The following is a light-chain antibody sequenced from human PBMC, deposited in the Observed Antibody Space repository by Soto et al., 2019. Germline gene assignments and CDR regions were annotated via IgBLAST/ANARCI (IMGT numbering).Light chain of an antibody. CDR2: DAS. CDR3: QQRSNWPLT. Sequence: EIVLTQSPATLSLSPGERATLSCRASQSVRSFLAWYQQKPGQAPRLLIYDASNRATGIPARFSGSWSGTDFTLTISSLEPEDFAVYYCQQRSNWPLTFGGGTKVEIK. J-gene: IGKJ4*01. CDR1: QSVRSF. V-gene: IGKV3-11*01.